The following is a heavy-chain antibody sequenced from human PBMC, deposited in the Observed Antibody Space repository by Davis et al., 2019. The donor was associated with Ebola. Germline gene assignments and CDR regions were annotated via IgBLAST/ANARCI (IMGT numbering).Heavy chain of an antibody. CDR3: ARVLRNMHYYMDV. CDR2: IYYSGST. Sequence: PSETLSLTCTVSGGSISNGDYYWSWIRQPPGKGLEWIGYIYYSGSTYYNPSLKSRGTISLETSKNQFSLKLSSVTAADTAVYYCARVLRNMHYYMDVWGKGTTVTVSS. J-gene: IGHJ6*03. CDR1: GGSISNGDYY. V-gene: IGHV4-30-4*01. D-gene: IGHD4-17*01.